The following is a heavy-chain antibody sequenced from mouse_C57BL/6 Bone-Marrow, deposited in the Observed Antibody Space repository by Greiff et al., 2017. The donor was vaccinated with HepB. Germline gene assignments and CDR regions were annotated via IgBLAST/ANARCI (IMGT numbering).Heavy chain of an antibody. V-gene: IGHV5-15*01. CDR1: GFTFSDYG. Sequence: DVKLVESGGGLVQPGGSLKLSCAASGFTFSDYGMAWVRQAPRKGPEWVAFISNLAYSIYYADTVTGRFTISRENAKNTLYLEMSSLRSEDTAMYYCARHDDYDEAWFAYWGQGTLVTVSA. CDR3: ARHDDYDEAWFAY. CDR2: ISNLAYSI. D-gene: IGHD2-4*01. J-gene: IGHJ3*01.